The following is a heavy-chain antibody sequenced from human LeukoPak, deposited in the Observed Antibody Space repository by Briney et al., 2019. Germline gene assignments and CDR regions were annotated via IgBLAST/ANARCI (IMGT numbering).Heavy chain of an antibody. J-gene: IGHJ3*02. D-gene: IGHD3-3*01. CDR1: GGSISSSTYY. CDR2: IYYRGST. V-gene: IGHV4-39*01. CDR3: ARPSAMYYDFWSGLARPFDPILDAFDI. Sequence: PSETLSLTCTVSGGSISSSTYYWGWIRQPPGKGLEWIGTIYYRGSTYYNPSLKSRVTISVDTSNNQFSLRLSSVTAADTAVYYCARPSAMYYDFWSGLARPFDPILDAFDIWGQGTMVTVSS.